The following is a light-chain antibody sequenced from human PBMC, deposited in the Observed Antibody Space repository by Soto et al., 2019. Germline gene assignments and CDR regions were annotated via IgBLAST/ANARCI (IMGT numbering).Light chain of an antibody. CDR3: QQRSNWPRT. V-gene: IGKV3-11*01. CDR2: NAS. CDR1: QSVSSY. J-gene: IGKJ1*01. Sequence: EIVLTQSPATLSLSPGERPTLSCRASQSVSSYLAWYQQKPAQAPRLLIYNASNRATDIPARFSGSGSGTDFTLAISALEPEDFAVYYCQQRSNWPRTFGQGTKVDIK.